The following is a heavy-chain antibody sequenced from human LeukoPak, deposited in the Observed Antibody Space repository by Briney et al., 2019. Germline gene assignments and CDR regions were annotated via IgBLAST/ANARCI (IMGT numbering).Heavy chain of an antibody. Sequence: PGGSLRLSCAASGFTFDDYAMHWVRQAPGKGLEWVSLISGDGGSTYYADSVKGRFTISRDNSKNSLYLQMNSLRTEDTALYYCAKGGNCGGDCYWYFDLWGRGTLVTVSS. CDR2: ISGDGGST. J-gene: IGHJ2*01. V-gene: IGHV3-43*02. D-gene: IGHD2-21*02. CDR3: AKGGNCGGDCYWYFDL. CDR1: GFTFDDYA.